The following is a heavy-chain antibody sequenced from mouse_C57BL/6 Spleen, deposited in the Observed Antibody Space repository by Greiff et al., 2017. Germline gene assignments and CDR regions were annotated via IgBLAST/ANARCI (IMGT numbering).Heavy chain of an antibody. V-gene: IGHV1-55*01. J-gene: IGHJ3*01. CDR3: ARDGDYDGFAY. CDR1: GYTFTSYW. D-gene: IGHD2-4*01. Sequence: VQLQQSGAELVKPGASVKMSCKASGYTFTSYWITWVKQRPGQGLEWIGDIYPGSGSTNYNEKFKSKATLTVDTSSSTAYMQLSSLTSEDTAVYYCARDGDYDGFAYWGQGTLVTVSA. CDR2: IYPGSGST.